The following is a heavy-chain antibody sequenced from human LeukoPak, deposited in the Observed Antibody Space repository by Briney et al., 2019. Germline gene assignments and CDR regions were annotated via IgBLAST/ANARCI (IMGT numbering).Heavy chain of an antibody. CDR3: ARDVLVGASTTYFDY. CDR2: IYTSGRT. J-gene: IGHJ4*02. D-gene: IGHD1-26*01. CDR1: SAPITSYY. V-gene: IGHV4-4*07. Sequence: SETLSLTCTVSSAPITSYYWSWIRQPAGKGLEWIGRIYTSGRTDYNPSLKSRVTMSVDTSKNQFSLKLSSVTAADTAVYYCARDVLVGASTTYFDYWGQGTLVTVSS.